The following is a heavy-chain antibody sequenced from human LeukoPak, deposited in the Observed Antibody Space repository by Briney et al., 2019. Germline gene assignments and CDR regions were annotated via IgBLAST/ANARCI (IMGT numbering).Heavy chain of an antibody. V-gene: IGHV4-59*11. D-gene: IGHD7-27*01. CDR1: GGSISSHY. CDR2: IYYSGST. J-gene: IGHJ4*02. Sequence: SETLSLTCTVSGGSISSHYWSWLRQPPGKGLEWLGYIYYSGSTNYNPSLKSRVTISVDTSKNQFSLKLSSVTAADTAVYYCARKTLGFDYWGQGTLVTVSS. CDR3: ARKTLGFDY.